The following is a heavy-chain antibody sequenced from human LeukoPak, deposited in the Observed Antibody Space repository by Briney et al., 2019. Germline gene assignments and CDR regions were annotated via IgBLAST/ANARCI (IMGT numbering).Heavy chain of an antibody. CDR1: GFTFSDYY. D-gene: IGHD6-19*01. CDR3: ARASGYTSGWYDDAFDI. CDR2: ISSSGSTI. V-gene: IGHV3-11*04. J-gene: IGHJ3*02. Sequence: GGSLRLSCAASGFTFSDYYMSWIRQAPGKGLEWVSYISSSGSTIYYADSVKGRFTISRDNVKNSLYLQMNSLRAEDTAVYYCARASGYTSGWYDDAFDIWGQGTMVTVSS.